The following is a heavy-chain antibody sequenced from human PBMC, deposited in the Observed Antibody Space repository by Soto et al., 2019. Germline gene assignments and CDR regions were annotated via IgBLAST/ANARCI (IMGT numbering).Heavy chain of an antibody. CDR1: GFTFSSYA. CDR3: AKDLAVAGTRDYYGMDV. J-gene: IGHJ6*02. V-gene: IGHV3-23*01. CDR2: ISGSGGTT. Sequence: GGSLRLSCAASGFTFSSYAMSWVRQAPGKGLEWVSAISGSGGTTYYADSVKGRFTISRDNSKNTLYLQMNSLRAEDTAVYYCAKDLAVAGTRDYYGMDVWGQGTTVTSP. D-gene: IGHD6-19*01.